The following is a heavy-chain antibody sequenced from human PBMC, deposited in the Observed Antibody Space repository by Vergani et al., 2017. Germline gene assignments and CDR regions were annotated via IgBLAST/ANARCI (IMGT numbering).Heavy chain of an antibody. D-gene: IGHD2-21*02. CDR1: GFTFSSYA. Sequence: EVQLLESGGGLVQPGGSLRLSCAASGFTFSSYAMSWVRQAPGKGLEWVSAISGSGGSTYYADSVKGRFTISRDNSKNTLYLEMNSLRAEDTAVYYFAKWKRVARAYCGGDCYAFDYWGQGTLVTVSS. V-gene: IGHV3-23*01. CDR3: AKWKRVARAYCGGDCYAFDY. CDR2: ISGSGGST. J-gene: IGHJ4*02.